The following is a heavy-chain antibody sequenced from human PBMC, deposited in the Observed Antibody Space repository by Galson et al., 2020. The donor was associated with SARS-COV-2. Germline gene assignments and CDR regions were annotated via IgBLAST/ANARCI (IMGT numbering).Heavy chain of an antibody. J-gene: IGHJ4*02. V-gene: IGHV4-34*01. CDR1: GGSFNGYY. D-gene: IGHD6-19*01. Sequence: SQASETLSLTCAVYGGSFNGYYWTWIRQPPGKGLEWIGDVNHDGGANYNPSLNSRVTLSVDTSTNQFSLRLTSVTAADTAAYYCARKRWLGSIDYWGQGTLVTVSS. CDR2: VNHDGGA. CDR3: ARKRWLGSIDY.